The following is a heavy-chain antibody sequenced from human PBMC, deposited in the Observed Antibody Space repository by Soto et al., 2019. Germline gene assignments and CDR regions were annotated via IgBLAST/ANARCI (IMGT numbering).Heavy chain of an antibody. CDR3: ASVRPQVWTSTRAYYFDY. V-gene: IGHV4-31*03. Sequence: QVQLQESGPGLVKPSQTLSLTGTVSGGSISSGGYYWSWIRQHPGKGLEWIGYIYYSGSTYYNPSLKSRVTISVDTSKTQFSLKLSPVTAADTAVFYCASVRPQVWTSTRAYYFDYWGQGTLVTVSS. CDR2: IYYSGST. J-gene: IGHJ4*02. CDR1: GGSISSGGYY. D-gene: IGHD1-1*01.